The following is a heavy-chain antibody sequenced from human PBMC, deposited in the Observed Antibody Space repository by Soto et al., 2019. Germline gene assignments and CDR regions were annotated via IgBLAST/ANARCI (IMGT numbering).Heavy chain of an antibody. Sequence: PGGSLSLSCAASGFTFSDYYMSWIRQAPGKGLEWVSYISSSSSYTNYADSVKGRFTISRDNAKNSLYLQMNSLRAEDTAVYYCARGAYYYYGMDVWGQGTTVTVSS. CDR1: GFTFSDYY. V-gene: IGHV3-11*05. CDR3: ARGAYYYYGMDV. CDR2: ISSSSSYT. J-gene: IGHJ6*02.